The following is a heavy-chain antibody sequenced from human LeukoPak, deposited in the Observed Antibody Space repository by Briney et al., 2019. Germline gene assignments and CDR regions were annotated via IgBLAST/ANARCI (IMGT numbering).Heavy chain of an antibody. J-gene: IGHJ4*02. D-gene: IGHD6-13*01. CDR3: ARRVAAGVYYFDY. Sequence: PSETLSLTCTVSGDSISTITYYWGWIRQPPGKGLEWIGSIYYSGSTYYNPSLKSRVTISVDTSKNQFSLKLSSVTAADTAVYYCARRVAAGVYYFDYWGQGTLVTVSS. V-gene: IGHV4-39*01. CDR1: GDSISTITYY. CDR2: IYYSGST.